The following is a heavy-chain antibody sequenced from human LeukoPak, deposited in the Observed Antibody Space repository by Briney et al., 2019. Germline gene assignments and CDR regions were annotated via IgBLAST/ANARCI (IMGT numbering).Heavy chain of an antibody. J-gene: IGHJ5*02. V-gene: IGHV3-23*01. CDR2: ISGSGGST. Sequence: GGSLRLSCAASGFTFSSYAVSWVRQAPGKGLEWVSAISGSGGSTYYADSVKGRFTISRDNSKNTLCLQMNSLRAEDTAVYYCARGRYCSSTSCRNWFDPWGQGTLVTVSS. CDR1: GFTFSSYA. D-gene: IGHD2-2*01. CDR3: ARGRYCSSTSCRNWFDP.